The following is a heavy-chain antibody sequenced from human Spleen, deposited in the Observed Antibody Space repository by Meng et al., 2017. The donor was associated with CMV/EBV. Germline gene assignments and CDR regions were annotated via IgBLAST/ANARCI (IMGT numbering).Heavy chain of an antibody. CDR3: AKFVVVTPRLGSVFDY. CDR1: GFTFSSYA. J-gene: IGHJ4*02. V-gene: IGHV3-23*01. Sequence: SGFTFSSYAMNWVRQAPGRGLEWVSAISGSGGSTYYADSVKGRFTISRDNSKNTLYLQMNSLRAEDTAVYFCAKFVVVTPRLGSVFDYWGQGTLVTVSS. CDR2: ISGSGGST. D-gene: IGHD2-21*02.